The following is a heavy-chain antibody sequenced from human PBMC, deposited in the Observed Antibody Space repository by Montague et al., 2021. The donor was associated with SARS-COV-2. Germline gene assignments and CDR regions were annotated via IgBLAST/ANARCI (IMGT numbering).Heavy chain of an antibody. J-gene: IGHJ4*02. CDR3: ARDQGEYSYHDY. CDR1: GFTFTSYA. V-gene: IGHV3-30-3*01. D-gene: IGHD5-18*01. Sequence: SLRLSCAASGFTFTSYAMHWVRQAPGKGLEWVAVISFDGTNKYYTDSVKGRFTISRDNSKNTLYLQMHSVRPEDTAVYYCARDQGEYSYHDYWGQGTLVTVSS. CDR2: ISFDGTNK.